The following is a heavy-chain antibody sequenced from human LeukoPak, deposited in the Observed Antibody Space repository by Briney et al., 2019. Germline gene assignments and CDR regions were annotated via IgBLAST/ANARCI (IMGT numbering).Heavy chain of an antibody. J-gene: IGHJ6*04. V-gene: IGHV3-13*05. CDR3: ARGGTVGVTYYHSGRGV. D-gene: IGHD6-19*01. CDR2: IGTAGDP. CDR1: GFTFSSYD. Sequence: PGGSLRLSCAASGFTFSSYDMHWVRQATGKGLEWVSAIGTAGDPYYPGSVKGRFTISRENAKNSLYLQMNSLRAGDTAVYYCARGGTVGVTYYHSGRGVGGKGTPVTVPS.